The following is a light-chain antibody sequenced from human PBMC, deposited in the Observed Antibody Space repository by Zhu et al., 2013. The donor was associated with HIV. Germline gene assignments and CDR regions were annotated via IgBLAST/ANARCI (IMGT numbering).Light chain of an antibody. CDR3: QQTYNFPRT. J-gene: IGKJ1*01. Sequence: DIQMTQSPSSLSASVGDRVTITCRASQSISSYLNWYQQKPGKAPKLLIYAASSLQSGVPSRFSASGSGTEFTLTISSLQPEDFATYFCQQTYNFPRTFGQGTKVEIK. CDR1: QSISSY. V-gene: IGKV1-39*01. CDR2: AAS.